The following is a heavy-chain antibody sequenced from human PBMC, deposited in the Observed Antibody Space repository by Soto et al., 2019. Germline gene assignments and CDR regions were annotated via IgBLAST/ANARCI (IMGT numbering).Heavy chain of an antibody. CDR3: ARVLDIVVVVNDAFDI. J-gene: IGHJ3*02. CDR1: GGSFSGYY. Sequence: QVQLQQWGAGLLKPSETLSLTCAVYGGSFSGYYWSWIRQPPGKGLEWIGEINHSGSTNYNPSLKSRVTISVDTSKNQFSLKLSSVTAADTAVYYCARVLDIVVVVNDAFDIWCQGTMVTVSS. CDR2: INHSGST. D-gene: IGHD2-15*01. V-gene: IGHV4-34*01.